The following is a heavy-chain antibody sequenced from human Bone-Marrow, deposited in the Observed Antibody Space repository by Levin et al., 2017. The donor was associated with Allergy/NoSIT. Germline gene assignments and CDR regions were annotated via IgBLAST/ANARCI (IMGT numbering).Heavy chain of an antibody. CDR1: GFTFSSYT. Sequence: GGSLRLSCGGSGFTFSSYTMHWVRQAPGKGLEWVSSISATSAYIHYADSLKGRVTISRDNAKNSLYLQLYSLKDEDTSVYYCARLVSPSLTSGSYWGAFDYWGQGTLVTVSS. J-gene: IGHJ4*02. V-gene: IGHV3-21*01. CDR2: ISATSAYI. D-gene: IGHD1-26*01. CDR3: ARLVSPSLTSGSYWGAFDY.